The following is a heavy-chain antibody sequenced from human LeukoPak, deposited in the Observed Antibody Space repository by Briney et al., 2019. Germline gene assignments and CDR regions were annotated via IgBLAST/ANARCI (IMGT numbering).Heavy chain of an antibody. CDR2: INHSGST. Sequence: SETLSLTCAVYGGSFSGYYWSWIRQPPGKGLEWIGEINHSGSTNYNPSLKSRVTISVDTSKNQFSLKLSSVTAADTAVYYCARVPGSSGYYCDYWGQGTLVTVSS. CDR3: ARVPGSSGYYCDY. D-gene: IGHD3-22*01. J-gene: IGHJ4*02. CDR1: GGSFSGYY. V-gene: IGHV4-34*01.